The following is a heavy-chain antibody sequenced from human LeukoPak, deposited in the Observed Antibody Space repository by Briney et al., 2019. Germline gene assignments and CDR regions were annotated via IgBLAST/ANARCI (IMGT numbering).Heavy chain of an antibody. J-gene: IGHJ4*02. CDR3: AGENIVATIPFDY. V-gene: IGHV1-2*02. Sequence: ASVKVSCKASGYTFTGYYMHWVRQAPGQGLEWMGWINPNSGGTNYAQKFQGRVTMTRDASISTAYMELSRLRSDDTAVYYCAGENIVATIPFDYWGQGTLVTVSS. CDR1: GYTFTGYY. D-gene: IGHD5-12*01. CDR2: INPNSGGT.